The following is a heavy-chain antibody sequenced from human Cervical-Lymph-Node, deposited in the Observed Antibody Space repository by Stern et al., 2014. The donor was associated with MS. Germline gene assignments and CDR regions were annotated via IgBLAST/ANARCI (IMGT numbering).Heavy chain of an antibody. CDR2: ISTNNSNT. CDR1: GYTFTNYG. CDR3: ARSGGSF. J-gene: IGHJ4*02. V-gene: IGHV1-18*01. D-gene: IGHD3-16*01. Sequence: QVQLVQSGPEVKKPGASVKVSCKASGYTFTNYGINWVRQAPGQGLEWMGWISTNNSNTHYAQNIQGRVTMTTDTSTTTAFMEHRSVRSDDTTVYYCARSGGSFWGRGTLVTVSS.